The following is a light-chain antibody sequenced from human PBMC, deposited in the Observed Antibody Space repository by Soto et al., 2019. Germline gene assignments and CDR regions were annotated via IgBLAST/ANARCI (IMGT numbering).Light chain of an antibody. V-gene: IGLV1-40*01. CDR2: GNN. J-gene: IGLJ1*01. Sequence: QSVLTQPPSVSGAPGQRVTISCTGRSSNIGAGYDVHWYQQLPGTAPKLLIYGNNNRPSGVPDRFSGSKSGTSASLAVTGLQAEDEADYYCQSYATGLSVLYVFGNGTKVTVL. CDR3: QSYATGLSVLYV. CDR1: SSNIGAGYD.